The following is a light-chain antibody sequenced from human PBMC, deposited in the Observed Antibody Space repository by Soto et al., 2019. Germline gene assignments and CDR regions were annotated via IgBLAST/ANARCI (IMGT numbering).Light chain of an antibody. V-gene: IGLV2-14*01. Sequence: QSVLTQPASVSGSPGQSITISCTGTSSDIGDYTYVSWYQQYPGKAPQLMIYEVSNRPSGVSNRFSGSKSGNMASLTISGLQAEDEADYYCSSYTSRGTLVFGTGTKVTVL. J-gene: IGLJ1*01. CDR1: SSDIGDYTY. CDR2: EVS. CDR3: SSYTSRGTLV.